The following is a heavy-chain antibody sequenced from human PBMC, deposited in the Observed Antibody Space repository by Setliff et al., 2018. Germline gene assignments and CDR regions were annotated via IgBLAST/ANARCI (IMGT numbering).Heavy chain of an antibody. Sequence: GGSLRLSCEASGFTFSSYTRPGVRQAPGEGLEWVSGISARTGLTYYADSVKGRFTMSRDISKNTVYLHMTSLRAEDTAMYYCAKRGDTRTFDYWGQGTLVTVSS. CDR2: ISARTGLT. CDR1: GFTFSSYT. CDR3: AKRGDTRTFDY. J-gene: IGHJ4*02. D-gene: IGHD5-18*01. V-gene: IGHV3-23*01.